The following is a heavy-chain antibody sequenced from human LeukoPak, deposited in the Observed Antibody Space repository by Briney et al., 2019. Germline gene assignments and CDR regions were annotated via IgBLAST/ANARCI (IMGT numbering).Heavy chain of an antibody. D-gene: IGHD3-10*01. CDR3: TTDLGTYYHGSQRLIPIDY. CDR2: IKSKTDGETT. V-gene: IGHV3-15*01. CDR1: GFTFTNAW. Sequence: GGSLRLSCVDSGFTFTNAWMSWVRQAPGKGLEWIGRIKSKTDGETTNYAEPVRGRFTISRDDSKSAVYLQMDSLKIEDTAVYYCTTDLGTYYHGSQRLIPIDYWGQGTLVTVSS. J-gene: IGHJ4*02.